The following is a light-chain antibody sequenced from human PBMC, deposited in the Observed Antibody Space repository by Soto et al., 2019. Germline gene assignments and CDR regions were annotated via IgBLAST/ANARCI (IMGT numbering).Light chain of an antibody. CDR3: SSYTSGSTRVV. Sequence: QSALTQPASVSGSPGQSITVSCTGTSSDVGGYNYVSWYQQHPGKAPKVMIYDVSKRPSGVSNRFSGSKSGNTASLTISGVPVEDEADYYCSSYTSGSTRVVFGGGTKLTVL. CDR2: DVS. J-gene: IGLJ2*01. V-gene: IGLV2-14*03. CDR1: SSDVGGYNY.